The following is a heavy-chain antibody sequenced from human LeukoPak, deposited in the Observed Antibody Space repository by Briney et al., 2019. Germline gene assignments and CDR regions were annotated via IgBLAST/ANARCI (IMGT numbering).Heavy chain of an antibody. J-gene: IGHJ4*02. CDR3: ARDTGYFGSGGFDY. CDR1: GGSISGAY. V-gene: IGHV4-4*07. CDR2: IHTSGST. Sequence: KASETMSLTCTVSGGSISGAYWSWIRQPAGKGLECIGRIHTSGSTKYNPSLKSRISMSVDTSENQISLKLSSITAAETAVYYCARDTGYFGSGGFDYWGQGTLVTVSS. D-gene: IGHD3-10*01.